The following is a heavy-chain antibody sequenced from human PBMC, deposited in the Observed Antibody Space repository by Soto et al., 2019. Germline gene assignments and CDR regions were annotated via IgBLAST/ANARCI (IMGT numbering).Heavy chain of an antibody. CDR1: GGTFSSYA. Sequence: QVQLVQSGAEVKKPGSSVKVSCKASGGTFSSYAISWVRQAPGQGLEWMGGIIPIFGTANYAQKLQGRVTITADESTSTAYMELSSLRSEDTAVYYCARTDTYYYDSSGYYWFDPWGQGTLVTVSS. V-gene: IGHV1-69*01. CDR3: ARTDTYYYDSSGYYWFDP. CDR2: IIPIFGTA. J-gene: IGHJ5*02. D-gene: IGHD3-22*01.